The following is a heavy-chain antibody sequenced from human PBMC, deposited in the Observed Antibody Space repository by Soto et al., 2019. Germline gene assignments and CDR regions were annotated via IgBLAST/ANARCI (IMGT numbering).Heavy chain of an antibody. D-gene: IGHD6-13*01. CDR2: VYNSGST. V-gene: IGHV4-59*01. CDR3: ARYRREAVAGYTLDN. CDR1: GGSISSNY. J-gene: IGHJ4*02. Sequence: SETLSLTCTVSGGSISSNYWTWIRQPPGKGLEWIGYVYNSGSTNYNPSLKSRVTISEDTSKSQFSLKVNSMTAAETAVYYCARYRREAVAGYTLDNWGQGILVTVSS.